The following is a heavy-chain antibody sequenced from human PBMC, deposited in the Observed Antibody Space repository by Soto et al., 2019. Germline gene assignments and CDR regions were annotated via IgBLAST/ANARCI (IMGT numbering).Heavy chain of an antibody. D-gene: IGHD2-21*02. Sequence: QVQLVQSGAEEKKPGASVKVSRKASGYTFTSYAMHWVRQAPGQRLEWMGWINAGNGNAKYSQKFQGRVTITRDTSASTAYMELSSLRSEDTAVYYCARTYCGGDCYGAVDIWGQGTMVTVSS. CDR3: ARTYCGGDCYGAVDI. CDR1: GYTFTSYA. J-gene: IGHJ3*02. V-gene: IGHV1-3*05. CDR2: INAGNGNA.